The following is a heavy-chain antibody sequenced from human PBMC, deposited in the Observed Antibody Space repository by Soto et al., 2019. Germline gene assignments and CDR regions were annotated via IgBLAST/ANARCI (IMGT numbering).Heavy chain of an antibody. J-gene: IGHJ6*01. CDR2: MNPNSGGT. V-gene: IGHV1-2*04. D-gene: IGHD6-19*01. Sequence: ASVKVSCKASGYTFTSYDINWVRQATGQGLEWMGWMNPNSGGTNYAQKFQGWVTMTRDTSISTAYMELSRLRSDDTAVYYCAREPIPNSSGWCYRFVPKQKVGMDFWGQGTTVNVSS. CDR3: AREPIPNSSGWCYRFVPKQKVGMDF. CDR1: GYTFTSYD.